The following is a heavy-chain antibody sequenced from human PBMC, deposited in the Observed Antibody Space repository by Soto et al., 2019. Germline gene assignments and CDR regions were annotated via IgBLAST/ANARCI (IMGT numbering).Heavy chain of an antibody. Sequence: QVQLVQSGAEVKKPGSSVKVSCKASGGTLSSYAISWVRQAPGQGLEWMGGIIPIFGTANYAQKFQGRVTITADESTSTAYMELSSLRSEDTAVYYCAREKDRANYYYYYYGMDVWGQGTTVTVSS. CDR2: IIPIFGTA. V-gene: IGHV1-69*01. J-gene: IGHJ6*02. CDR1: GGTLSSYA. CDR3: AREKDRANYYYYYYGMDV. D-gene: IGHD2-15*01.